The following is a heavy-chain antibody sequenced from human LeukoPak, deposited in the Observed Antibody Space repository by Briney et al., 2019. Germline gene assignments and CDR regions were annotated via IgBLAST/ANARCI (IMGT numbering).Heavy chain of an antibody. D-gene: IGHD6-19*01. V-gene: IGHV4-59*01. CDR2: IYYSGST. CDR3: ARIRAVAGGGNFDY. Sequence: PSETLSLTCTVSGGSISSYYWSWIRQPAGKGLEWIGYIYYSGSTNYNPSLKSRVTISVDTSKNQFSLKLSSVTAADTAVYYCARIRAVAGGGNFDYWGQGTLVTVSS. J-gene: IGHJ4*02. CDR1: GGSISSYY.